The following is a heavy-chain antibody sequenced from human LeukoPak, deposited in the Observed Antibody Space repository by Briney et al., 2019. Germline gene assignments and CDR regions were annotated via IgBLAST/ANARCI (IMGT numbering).Heavy chain of an antibody. CDR3: AKGTLGSCSGGSCYPFDY. CDR1: GFTFSSYA. D-gene: IGHD2-15*01. J-gene: IGHJ4*02. V-gene: IGHV3-23*01. CDR2: IRGSGGTT. Sequence: GGSLRLSCAASGFTFSSYAMSWVRQAPGEGLECVSGIRGSGGTTGYADSVKGRFTISRDNSKNTLYLQMSSLRAEDTAVYYCAKGTLGSCSGGSCYPFDYWGQGTLVTVSS.